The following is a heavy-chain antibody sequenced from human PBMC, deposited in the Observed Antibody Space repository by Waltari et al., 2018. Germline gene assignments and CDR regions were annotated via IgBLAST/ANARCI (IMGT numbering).Heavy chain of an antibody. CDR1: GGPFTAYS. CDR3: ARTWGNSPPLGWFDP. V-gene: IGHV4-34*01. D-gene: IGHD7-27*01. J-gene: IGHJ5*01. CDR2: ISHSGVT. Sequence: QVQLHQWGAGLLKPSETLSLTCAVLGGPFTAYSWSWIRQPPGKGLEWIGEISHSGVTHYNPSLRSRVTMSVDTIKKQFSLMLTSVTAADTAVYFCARTWGNSPPLGWFDPWGRGTRVTISS.